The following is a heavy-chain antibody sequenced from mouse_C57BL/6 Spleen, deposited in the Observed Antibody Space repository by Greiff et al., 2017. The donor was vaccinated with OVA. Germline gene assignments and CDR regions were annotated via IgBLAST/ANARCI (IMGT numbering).Heavy chain of an antibody. CDR3: ARSITTVGGYFDY. D-gene: IGHD1-1*01. J-gene: IGHJ2*01. CDR1: GYTFTSYW. CDR2: IHPNSGST. V-gene: IGHV1-64*01. Sequence: QVHVKQPGAELVKPGASVKLSCKASGYTFTSYWMHWVKQRPGQGLEWIGMIHPNSGSTNYNEKFKSKATLTVDKSSSTAYMQLSSLTSEDSAVYYCARSITTVGGYFDYWGQGTTLTVSS.